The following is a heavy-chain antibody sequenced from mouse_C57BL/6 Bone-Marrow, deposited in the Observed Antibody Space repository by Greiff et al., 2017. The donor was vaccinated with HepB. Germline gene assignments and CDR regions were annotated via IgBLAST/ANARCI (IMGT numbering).Heavy chain of an antibody. CDR3: ARGEACYGAWFAY. V-gene: IGHV1-4*01. Sequence: VKLVESGAELARPGASVKMSCKASGYTFTSYTMHWVKQRPGQGLEWIGYINPSSGYTKYNQKFKGKATLTADKSSSTAYMQLSSLTSEDSAVYYCARGEACYGAWFAYWGQGTLVTVSA. D-gene: IGHD2-10*01. J-gene: IGHJ3*01. CDR2: INPSSGYT. CDR1: GYTFTSYT.